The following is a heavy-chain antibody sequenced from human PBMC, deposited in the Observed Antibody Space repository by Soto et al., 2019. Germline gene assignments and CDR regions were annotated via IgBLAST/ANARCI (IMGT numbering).Heavy chain of an antibody. CDR2: ILSKAGNYAT. CDR1: GFIFSGSA. Sequence: EVQLVESGGGLVQPGGSLKLSCAASGFIFSGSAVHWVRQASGKGLEWVGRILSKAGNYATAYPASMKGRFTISRDDSENTAFLKMTSLKSEDTAVYYCIRARSPYYYDYWCQGTLVAVSS. V-gene: IGHV3-73*01. J-gene: IGHJ4*02. CDR3: IRARSPYYYDY.